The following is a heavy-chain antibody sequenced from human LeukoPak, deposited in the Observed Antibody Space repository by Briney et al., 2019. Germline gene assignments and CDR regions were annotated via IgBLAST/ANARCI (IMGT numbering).Heavy chain of an antibody. CDR2: IKSKSGGGTT. CDR3: TTDSLKRLIPVRGVNDAFNI. CDR1: GFTFSTYG. D-gene: IGHD3-10*01. Sequence: PGRSLRLSCAASGFTFSTYGMHWVRQAPGKGLECVGRIKSKSGGGTTDYAAPVKGRFTISRDDSKNTLYLQMNSLKTEDTAMYYCTTDSLKRLIPVRGVNDAFNIWGQGTMVTVSS. J-gene: IGHJ3*02. V-gene: IGHV3-15*01.